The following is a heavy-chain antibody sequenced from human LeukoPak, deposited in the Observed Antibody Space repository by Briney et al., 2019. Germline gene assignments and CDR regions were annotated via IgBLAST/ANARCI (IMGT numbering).Heavy chain of an antibody. CDR3: ATGEYSREVLLYR. J-gene: IGHJ5*02. V-gene: IGHV1-8*01. Sequence: ASVKVSCKASGYTFTSYDINWVRQAPGQGLEWMGWMNANSGNTGYPQKFQGRVTMTRNTSISTAYMELSSLRSEDTAVYYCATGEYSREVLLYRWGQGTLVTVSS. CDR2: MNANSGNT. CDR1: GYTFTSYD. D-gene: IGHD2/OR15-2a*01.